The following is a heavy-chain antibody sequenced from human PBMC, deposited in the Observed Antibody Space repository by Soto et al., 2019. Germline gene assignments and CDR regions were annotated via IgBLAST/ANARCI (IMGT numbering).Heavy chain of an antibody. CDR1: GGSFSGDY. CDR3: ARVKFLPPGVAVDY. D-gene: IGHD3-10*01. J-gene: IGHJ4*02. V-gene: IGHV4-34*01. Sequence: SETLSPTCAVYGGSFSGDYWSWIHQPPGKGLEWIGEINHSGSTNYNPSPKSRVTISVDTSKNQFSLKLSSVTAADTAVYYCARVKFLPPGVAVDYWGQGTLVTVSA. CDR2: INHSGST.